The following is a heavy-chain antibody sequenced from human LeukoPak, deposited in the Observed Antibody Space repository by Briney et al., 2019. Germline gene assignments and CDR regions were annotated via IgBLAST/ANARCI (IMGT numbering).Heavy chain of an antibody. CDR3: ARGPGQIVATPPYYYYYGMDV. CDR1: GFTFSSYE. J-gene: IGHJ6*02. Sequence: GGSLRLSCAAPGFTFSSYEMNWVRQAPGKGLEWVSYISSSGSTIYYADSVKGRFTISRDNAKNSLYLQMNSLRAEDTAVYYCARGPGQIVATPPYYYYYGMDVWGQGTTVTVSS. D-gene: IGHD5-12*01. CDR2: ISSSGSTI. V-gene: IGHV3-48*03.